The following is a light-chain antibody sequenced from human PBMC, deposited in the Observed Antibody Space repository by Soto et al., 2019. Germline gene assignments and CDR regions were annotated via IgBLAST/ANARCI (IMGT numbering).Light chain of an antibody. CDR2: EVS. Sequence: QSALTQPASVSGSPGQSITISCTGTSSDVGGHNYVSWYQQHPGKAPQVIIYEVSNRPSGVSSRFSGSKSGNTASLTISGLLAEDEADYYCSSYTTGTTGVFGGGTKVTVL. V-gene: IGLV2-14*01. J-gene: IGLJ3*02. CDR3: SSYTTGTTGV. CDR1: SSDVGGHNY.